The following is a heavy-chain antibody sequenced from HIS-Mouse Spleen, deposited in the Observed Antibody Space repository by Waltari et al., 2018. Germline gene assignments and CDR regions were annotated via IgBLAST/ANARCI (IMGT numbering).Heavy chain of an antibody. D-gene: IGHD1-7*01. J-gene: IGHJ4*02. Sequence: QLQLQESGPGLVKPSETLSLTCTVSGGSISSSSYYWGWNRQPPGKGLEWIGSIYYSGSTYYNPSLKSRVTISVDTSKNQFSLKLSSVTAADTAVYYCARATELELLDYWGQGTLVTVSS. CDR3: ARATELELLDY. V-gene: IGHV4-39*07. CDR2: IYYSGST. CDR1: GGSISSSSYY.